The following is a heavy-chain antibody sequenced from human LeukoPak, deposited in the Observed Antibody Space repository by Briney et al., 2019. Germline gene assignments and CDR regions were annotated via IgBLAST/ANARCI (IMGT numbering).Heavy chain of an antibody. J-gene: IGHJ6*03. CDR2: ISSSSNYI. CDR3: ARVGYSSALNYYFYYMDV. CDR1: GFTFSSYI. Sequence: GGSLRLSCAASGFTFSSYIMNWVRQAPGKGLEWVSSISSSSNYIYDADSVKGRFTISRDNAKNSLYLQMNSLRADDTAVYYCARVGYSSALNYYFYYMDVWGKGTTVTVSS. D-gene: IGHD6-25*01. V-gene: IGHV3-21*01.